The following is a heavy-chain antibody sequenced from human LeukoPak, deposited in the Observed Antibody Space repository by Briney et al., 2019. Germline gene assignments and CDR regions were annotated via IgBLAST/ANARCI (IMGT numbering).Heavy chain of an antibody. D-gene: IGHD1-1*01. CDR3: VRDVTTGGF. J-gene: IGHJ4*02. Sequence: ASVKVSCGVSGFTFTVYYTHWARHAPGQGREWMGWINSKTGATNYAQNFQGRVTMNRDTSSSRAYMDLRRLTPRHRPMYYCVRDVTTGGFWGQGTLVTVSS. CDR2: INSKTGAT. CDR1: GFTFTVYY. V-gene: IGHV1-2*02.